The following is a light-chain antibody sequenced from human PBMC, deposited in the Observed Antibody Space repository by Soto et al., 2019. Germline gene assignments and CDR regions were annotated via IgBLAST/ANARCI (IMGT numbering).Light chain of an antibody. CDR1: SSNIGAGYD. Sequence: SVLTQPPSVSGAPGQRVTISCTGSSSNIGAGYDVHWYQQLPGTAPKLLICGNSNRPSGVPDRFSGSKSGTSADLAITGPQAEHEADYYGQSYVSSLSYVFGTGTKVTVL. J-gene: IGLJ1*01. CDR2: GNS. V-gene: IGLV1-40*01. CDR3: QSYVSSLSYV.